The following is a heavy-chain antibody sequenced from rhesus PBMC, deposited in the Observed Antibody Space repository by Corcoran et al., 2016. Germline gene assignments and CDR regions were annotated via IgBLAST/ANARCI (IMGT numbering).Heavy chain of an antibody. CDR3: ARDCSSYLNDY. J-gene: IGHJ4*01. CDR2: INGGGGIA. Sequence: QVQLQESGPGLVKPSETLSLTCAVSGASISNYWWSWIPQSPGKGLEWMAEINGGGGIAYHNPSLRSRVTISRDASRKQFSLKLTSVTAADTAVYYCARDCSSYLNDYWGQGVLVTVSS. D-gene: IGHD2-15*01. CDR1: GASISNYW. V-gene: IGHV4-80*01.